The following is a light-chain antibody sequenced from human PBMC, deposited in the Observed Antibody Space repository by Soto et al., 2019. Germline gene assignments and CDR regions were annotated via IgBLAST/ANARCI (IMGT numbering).Light chain of an antibody. CDR2: LEGSGTY. CDR1: SGHSNYI. Sequence: QPVLTQSSSASASLGSSVKLTCTLSSGHSNYIIAWHHQQPGKAPRYLMKLEGSGTYNKGSGVPDRFSGSSSGADRYLTISNLQFEDEADYYCETWDSNTRVFGGGTKVTVL. CDR3: ETWDSNTRV. J-gene: IGLJ3*02. V-gene: IGLV4-60*02.